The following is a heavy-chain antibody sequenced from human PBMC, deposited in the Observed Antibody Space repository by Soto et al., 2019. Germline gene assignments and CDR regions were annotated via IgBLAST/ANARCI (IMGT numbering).Heavy chain of an antibody. CDR2: IYSGGST. CDR3: ARGAAVGATSYYFDY. D-gene: IGHD1-26*01. J-gene: IGHJ4*02. V-gene: IGHV3-53*01. CDR1: GGSVSSNY. Sequence: PGGSLRLSCAASGGSVSSNYMTWVRQAPGKGLEWVSDIYSGGSTYYADSVKGRFTISRDISQNAVYLQMKRLRVEDTAVYYCARGAAVGATSYYFDYWGQGTQVTVSS.